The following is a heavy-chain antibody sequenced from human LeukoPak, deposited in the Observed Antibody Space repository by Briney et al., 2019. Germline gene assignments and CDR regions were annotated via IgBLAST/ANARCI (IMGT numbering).Heavy chain of an antibody. J-gene: IGHJ6*03. V-gene: IGHV4-4*07. D-gene: IGHD3-9*01. CDR2: IYTSGST. Sequence: SETLSLTCTVSGGSISSYYWSWIRQPAGKGLEWIGHIYTSGSTNYNPSLKSRVTMSVDTSKNQFSLKLSSVTAADTAVYYCARTPYYDILTGHYYYYMDVWGKGTTVTVSS. CDR3: ARTPYYDILTGHYYYYMDV. CDR1: GGSISSYY.